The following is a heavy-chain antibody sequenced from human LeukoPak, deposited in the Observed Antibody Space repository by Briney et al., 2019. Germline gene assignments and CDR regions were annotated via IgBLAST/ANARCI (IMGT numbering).Heavy chain of an antibody. D-gene: IGHD3-22*01. CDR2: ISSSSSYI. CDR3: ARGGIVDEAFDI. J-gene: IGHJ3*02. V-gene: IGHV3-21*01. Sequence: GGSLRLSCAASGFTFSSYSMNWVRQAPGKGLEWVSSISSSSSYIYYADSVKGRFTIYRDNAKNSLYLQMNSLRAEDTAVYYCARGGIVDEAFDIWGQGTMVTVSS. CDR1: GFTFSSYS.